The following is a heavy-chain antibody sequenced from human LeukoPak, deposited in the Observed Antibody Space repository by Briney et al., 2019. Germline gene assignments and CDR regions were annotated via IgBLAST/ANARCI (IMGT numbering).Heavy chain of an antibody. D-gene: IGHD3-10*01. CDR1: GYSFTSYW. J-gene: IGHJ6*02. V-gene: IGHV5-51*01. Sequence: GESLKISCKGSGYSFTSYWIGWVRQMPGKGLEWMGIIYPGDSDTRYSPSFQGQVTISADKSISTAYLQWSSLKASDTATYYCARLGAGSARHYYGMDVWGQGTTVTVSS. CDR3: ARLGAGSARHYYGMDV. CDR2: IYPGDSDT.